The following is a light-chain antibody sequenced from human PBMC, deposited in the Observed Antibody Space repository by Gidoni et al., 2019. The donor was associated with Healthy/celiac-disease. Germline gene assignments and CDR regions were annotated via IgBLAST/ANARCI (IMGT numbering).Light chain of an antibody. CDR2: WAS. V-gene: IGKV4-1*01. Sequence: DIVMTQSPDSMAVSLGERATINCKSSQSVLYSSNNKNYLAWYKQKPGQPPKLLIYWASTRESGVPDRFSGSGSGTDFTLTISSLQAEDVAVSYCQQYYSTPLTFGGGTKVEIK. CDR1: QSVLYSSNNKNY. CDR3: QQYYSTPLT. J-gene: IGKJ4*01.